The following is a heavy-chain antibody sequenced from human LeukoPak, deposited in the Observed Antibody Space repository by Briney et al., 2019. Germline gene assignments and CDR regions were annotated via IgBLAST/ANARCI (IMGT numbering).Heavy chain of an antibody. J-gene: IGHJ4*02. CDR3: ARVGDGSGYDFDY. CDR2: INHSGST. V-gene: IGHV4-34*01. Sequence: PSETLSLTCAVYGGSFSGYYWSWIRQPPGKGLEWIGEINHSGSTNYNPSLKSRVTISVDTSKNQFSLKLSSVTAADTAVYYCARVGDGSGYDFDYWGQGTLVTVSS. CDR1: GGSFSGYY. D-gene: IGHD3-22*01.